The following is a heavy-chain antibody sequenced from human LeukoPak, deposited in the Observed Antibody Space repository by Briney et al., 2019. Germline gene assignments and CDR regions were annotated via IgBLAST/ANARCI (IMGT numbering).Heavy chain of an antibody. V-gene: IGHV3-7*03. CDR3: AGGGNYDILTGYIFDY. Sequence: GGSLRLSCAASGFTFSNYWMSWVRQAPGKGLEWVANIKHDGGDKHYVDSVKGRFTIARDSAKNSLNLQMNSLRAEDTAVYYCAGGGNYDILTGYIFDYWGQGTLVTVSS. CDR2: IKHDGGDK. J-gene: IGHJ4*02. CDR1: GFTFSNYW. D-gene: IGHD3-9*01.